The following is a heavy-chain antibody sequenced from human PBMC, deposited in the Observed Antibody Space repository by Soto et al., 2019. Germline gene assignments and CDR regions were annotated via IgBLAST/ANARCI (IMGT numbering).Heavy chain of an antibody. Sequence: ASVKVSCKASGYTFTSYGINWVRQATGQGLEWMGWMNPNSGNTGYAQKFQGRVTMTRNTSISTAYMELSSLRSEDTAVYYCARVGGTYYYGSGSYQYYYYYMDVWGKGTKVTVSS. CDR1: GYTFTSYG. CDR2: MNPNSGNT. J-gene: IGHJ6*03. V-gene: IGHV1-8*02. D-gene: IGHD3-10*01. CDR3: ARVGGTYYYGSGSYQYYYYYMDV.